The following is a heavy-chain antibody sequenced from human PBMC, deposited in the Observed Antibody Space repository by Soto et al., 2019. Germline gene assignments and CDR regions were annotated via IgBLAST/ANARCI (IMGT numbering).Heavy chain of an antibody. Sequence: EVQLLESGGGLVQPGGSLRLSCAASGFRFSNYAMSWVHQAPGKGLEWVSGISGSGGSTYYADSVKGRFTISRDNSKNTLYLQMNSLRAEDTAVYYCAKDPYCTSTSCYMDVWGQGTTVTVSS. J-gene: IGHJ6*02. CDR2: ISGSGGST. D-gene: IGHD2-2*01. V-gene: IGHV3-23*01. CDR1: GFRFSNYA. CDR3: AKDPYCTSTSCYMDV.